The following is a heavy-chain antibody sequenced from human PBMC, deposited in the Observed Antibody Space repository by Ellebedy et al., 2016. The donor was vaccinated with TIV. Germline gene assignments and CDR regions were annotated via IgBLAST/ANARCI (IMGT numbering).Heavy chain of an antibody. Sequence: GESLKISCAASGFTFSSNWMHWVRQAPGKGLVWVSRINSDGSRSTYADSVKGRFTISRDNAKNTLYVQMNRLRAEDTAVYYCARDGIVGGPTEYYFDSWGQGTLVTVSS. CDR2: INSDGSRS. CDR1: GFTFSSNW. CDR3: ARDGIVGGPTEYYFDS. J-gene: IGHJ4*02. D-gene: IGHD1-26*01. V-gene: IGHV3-74*01.